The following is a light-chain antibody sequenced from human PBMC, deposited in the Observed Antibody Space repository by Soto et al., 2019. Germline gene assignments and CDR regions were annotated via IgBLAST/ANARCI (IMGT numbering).Light chain of an antibody. CDR3: AAWDDSLNAWV. CDR2: SNY. J-gene: IGLJ3*02. CDR1: SSNIGSDT. Sequence: QSVLTQPPSASGTPGQRVTISCSGSSSNIGSDTVNWYQQLPGTAPKLLIYSNYQRPSGVPDRFSGSKSDTSASLAISGLQSEDEADYYCAAWDDSLNAWVFGGGTKLTVL. V-gene: IGLV1-44*01.